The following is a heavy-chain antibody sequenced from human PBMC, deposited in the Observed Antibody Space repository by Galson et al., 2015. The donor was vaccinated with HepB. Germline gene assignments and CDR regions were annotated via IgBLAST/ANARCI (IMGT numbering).Heavy chain of an antibody. J-gene: IGHJ4*02. V-gene: IGHV3-23*01. CDR3: ARDKIAVRFDY. Sequence: SLRLSCAASGFTFTGYSMTWVRQAPGKGLDWVSTIGGRGVNTYYADSVKGRFTISRDNSKKTMYLQLNSLRAEDTAVYYCARDKIAVRFDYWGQGILVTVSS. CDR2: IGGRGVNT. CDR1: GFTFTGYS. D-gene: IGHD6-19*01.